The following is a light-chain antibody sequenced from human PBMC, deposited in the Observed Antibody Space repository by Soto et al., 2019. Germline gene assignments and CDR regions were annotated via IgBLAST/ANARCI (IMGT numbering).Light chain of an antibody. CDR3: QHYNSYSEA. V-gene: IGKV3D-15*01. J-gene: IGKJ1*01. CDR2: GAS. CDR1: QSVSSN. Sequence: ETVMTQSPGTLSVSPGESATLSCGTSQSVSSNLAWYQQKPGQAPRLLIYGASTRATGIPARFSGSGSGTEFTLTISSLQPDDFATYYCQHYNSYSEAFGQGTKVELK.